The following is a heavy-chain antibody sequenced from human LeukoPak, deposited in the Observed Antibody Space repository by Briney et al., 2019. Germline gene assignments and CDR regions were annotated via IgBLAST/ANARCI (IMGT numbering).Heavy chain of an antibody. J-gene: IGHJ4*02. CDR2: IYYSGST. Sequence: SETLSLTCTVSGGSISSSSYYWGWIRQPPGKGLEWIGSIYYSGSTYYNPSLKSRVTISVDTSKNQFSLKLNSVTAADTAVYYCARPNYSYGTYYFEYWGQGTLVTVSS. CDR3: ARPNYSYGTYYFEY. V-gene: IGHV4-39*01. CDR1: GGSISSSSYY. D-gene: IGHD5-18*01.